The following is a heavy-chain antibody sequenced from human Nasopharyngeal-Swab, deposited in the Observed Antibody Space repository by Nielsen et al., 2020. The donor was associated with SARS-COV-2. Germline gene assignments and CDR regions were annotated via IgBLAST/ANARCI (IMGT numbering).Heavy chain of an antibody. D-gene: IGHD6-13*01. V-gene: IGHV4-30-2*01. Sequence: SETLSLTCAVSGGSISSGGYSWSWIRQPPGKGLEWIGEIYHSGSTNYNPSLKSRVTISVDKSKNQFSLKLSSVTAADTAVYYCARSESLSAAGHYYYYGMDVWGQGTTVTVSS. CDR1: GGSISSGGYS. J-gene: IGHJ6*02. CDR2: IYHSGST. CDR3: ARSESLSAAGHYYYYGMDV.